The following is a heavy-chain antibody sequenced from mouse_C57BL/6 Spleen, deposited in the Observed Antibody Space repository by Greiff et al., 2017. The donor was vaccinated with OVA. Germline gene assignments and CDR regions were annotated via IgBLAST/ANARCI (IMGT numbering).Heavy chain of an antibody. V-gene: IGHV5-17*01. CDR1: GFTFSDYG. CDR2: ISSGSSTI. D-gene: IGHD2-1*01. Sequence: DVKLVESGGGLVKPGGSLKLSCAASGFTFSDYGMHWVRQAPEKGLEWVAYISSGSSTIYYADTVKGRFTISRDNAKNTLFLQMTSLRSEDTAMYYCARPRNYYAMDYWGQGTSDTVSS. J-gene: IGHJ4*01. CDR3: ARPRNYYAMDY.